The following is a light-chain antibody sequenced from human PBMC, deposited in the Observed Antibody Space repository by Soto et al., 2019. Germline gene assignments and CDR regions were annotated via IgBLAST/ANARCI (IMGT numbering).Light chain of an antibody. CDR3: QQYENYLT. V-gene: IGKV1-5*01. Sequence: DIQMTQSPSTLSASLGDRVTITCRASQSISSWLAWYQQKPGKAPKLLIYDASNLESGVPSRLSGSGSGTEFTLTISSLQPEDFGIYYCQQYENYLTFGQGTKVDIK. J-gene: IGKJ1*01. CDR1: QSISSW. CDR2: DAS.